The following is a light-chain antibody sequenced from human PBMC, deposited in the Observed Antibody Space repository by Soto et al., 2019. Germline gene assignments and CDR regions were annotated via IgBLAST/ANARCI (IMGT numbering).Light chain of an antibody. J-gene: IGLJ2*01. V-gene: IGLV2-14*03. CDR3: SAYTTNSTV. CDR2: DVT. CDR1: SRDLGSYNY. Sequence: QSALTQPASVSGSPGQLITISCTGASRDLGSYNYVSWYQQHPGKAPKLMIYDVTHRPSGVSNRFSGSKSGDTASMTTSGLQAEDEDDYYCSAYTTNSTVFGGGTKLTVL.